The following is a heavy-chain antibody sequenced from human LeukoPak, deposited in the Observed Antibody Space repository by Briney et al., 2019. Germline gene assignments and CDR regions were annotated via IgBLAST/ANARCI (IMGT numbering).Heavy chain of an antibody. CDR3: TRGGDPYKVGNF. V-gene: IGHV4-39*01. CDR1: DDSISTNSYY. J-gene: IGHJ4*02. D-gene: IGHD2-21*01. CDR2: LHFSGTP. Sequence: PSETLSLTCTVSDDSISTNSYYWRWIRQPPGKGLECIGTLHFSGTPYYSPSLNSRISISVDTSKKQFSLKLRSVTATDTAVYYCTRGGDPYKVGNFWGQGTLVTVSS.